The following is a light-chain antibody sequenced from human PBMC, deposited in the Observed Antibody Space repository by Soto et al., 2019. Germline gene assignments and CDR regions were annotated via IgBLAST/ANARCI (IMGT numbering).Light chain of an antibody. J-gene: IGLJ1*01. V-gene: IGLV2-23*02. CDR3: CSYAGSSTGYV. CDR1: SSDVGSYNL. Sequence: QSVLTQPASVSGSPGPSITISCTGTSSDVGSYNLVSWYQQHPGKAPKLMIYEVSKRPSGVSNRFSGSKSGNTASLTISGLQAEDEADYYCCSYAGSSTGYVFGTGTKVTVL. CDR2: EVS.